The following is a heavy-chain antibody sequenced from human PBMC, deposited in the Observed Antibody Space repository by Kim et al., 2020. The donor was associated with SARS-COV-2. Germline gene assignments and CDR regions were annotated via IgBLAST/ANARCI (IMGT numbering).Heavy chain of an antibody. CDR3: AKDKYSYGYLGLDWDY. Sequence: GGSLRLSCAASGFTFSSYAMSWVRQAPGKGLEWVSGISGSGGSTYYADSVKGRFTISRDNSKNTLYLQMNSLRAEDTAVYYCAKDKYSYGYLGLDWDYWGQGTVVTVSS. J-gene: IGHJ4*02. D-gene: IGHD5-18*01. V-gene: IGHV3-23*01. CDR2: ISGSGGST. CDR1: GFTFSSYA.